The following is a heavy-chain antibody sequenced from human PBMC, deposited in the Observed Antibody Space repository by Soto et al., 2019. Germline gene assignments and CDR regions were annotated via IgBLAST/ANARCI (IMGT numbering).Heavy chain of an antibody. Sequence: QVQLVQSGAEVKKPGASVKVSCKASGYTFTSYDINWVRQATGQELEWMGWMNPNSGNTGYAQKFQGRVTMTRNTSISTAYMELSSLRSEDTAVYYCASRYCSGGSCYDASFDYWGQGTLVTVSS. D-gene: IGHD2-15*01. CDR1: GYTFTSYD. J-gene: IGHJ4*02. V-gene: IGHV1-8*01. CDR3: ASRYCSGGSCYDASFDY. CDR2: MNPNSGNT.